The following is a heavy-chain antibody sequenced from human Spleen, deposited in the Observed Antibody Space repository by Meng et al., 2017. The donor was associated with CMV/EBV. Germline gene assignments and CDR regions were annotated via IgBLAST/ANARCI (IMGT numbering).Heavy chain of an antibody. Sequence: ASVKVSCKASGYTFTGYYMHWVRQAPGQGLEWMEWINPNSGGTNYAQKFQGRVTMTRDTSISTAYMELSRLRSEDTAVYYCAREFFGGPVAGTVYYYGMDVWGQGTTVTVSS. D-gene: IGHD6-19*01. J-gene: IGHJ6*02. V-gene: IGHV1-2*02. CDR3: AREFFGGPVAGTVYYYGMDV. CDR2: INPNSGGT. CDR1: GYTFTGYY.